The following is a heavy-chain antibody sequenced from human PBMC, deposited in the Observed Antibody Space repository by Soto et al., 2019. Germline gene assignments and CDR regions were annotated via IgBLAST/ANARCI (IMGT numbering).Heavy chain of an antibody. CDR2: ISSSSSYI. D-gene: IGHD5-18*01. CDR3: ARDTQLWHGYFQH. V-gene: IGHV3-21*01. CDR1: GFTFSSYS. Sequence: EVQLVESGGGLVKPGGSLRLSCAASGFTFSSYSMNWVRQAPGKGLEWVSSISSSSSYIYYADSVKGRFTISRDNAKNSLYLQMNSLRAEDTAVYYCARDTQLWHGYFQHWGQGTLVTVSS. J-gene: IGHJ1*01.